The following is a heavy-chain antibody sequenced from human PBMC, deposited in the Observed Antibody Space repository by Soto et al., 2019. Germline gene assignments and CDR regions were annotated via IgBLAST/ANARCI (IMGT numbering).Heavy chain of an antibody. Sequence: ASVKVSCKASGYIFTGYYMHWVRQAPGQGLEWMGWINPNSGDTNYTQKFQGWVTMSMDTSKNLFSLRLKSLTAADTAVYFCARVKATLYREYYLDYWGQGALVTVS. CDR1: GYIFTGYY. D-gene: IGHD5-12*01. CDR2: INPNSGDT. CDR3: ARVKATLYREYYLDY. J-gene: IGHJ4*02. V-gene: IGHV1-2*04.